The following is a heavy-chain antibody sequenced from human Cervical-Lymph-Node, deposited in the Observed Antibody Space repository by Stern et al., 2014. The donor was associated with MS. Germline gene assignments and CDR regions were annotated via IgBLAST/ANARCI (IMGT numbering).Heavy chain of an antibody. V-gene: IGHV2-5*02. Sequence: QVTLRESGPTLVKPTQTLTLTCTFSGFSLRNGGVGVGWIRQPPGKALECLALIHWDDDKRYSPSLRSRLTITKDTSKNQVVLTMTNMDPVDTATYYCAHFGMTTSFDYWGQGTLVTVSS. J-gene: IGHJ4*02. CDR1: GFSLRNGGVG. D-gene: IGHD3-3*01. CDR3: AHFGMTTSFDY. CDR2: IHWDDDK.